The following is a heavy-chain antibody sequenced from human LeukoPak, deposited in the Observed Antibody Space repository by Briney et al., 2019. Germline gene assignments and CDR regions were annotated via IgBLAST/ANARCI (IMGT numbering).Heavy chain of an antibody. CDR2: IYYNGST. Sequence: SETLSLTCSVSGGSISGYYWSWIRQPPGKGRAWIGFIYYNGSTNYNPSLKSRITISVDTSKNQFSLKLNSVTAADTAIFYCARIRRYDYDGFRPGWVYWYFDVWGRGTLVTVSS. CDR3: ARIRRYDYDGFRPGWVYWYFDV. V-gene: IGHV4-59*01. D-gene: IGHD4-23*01. J-gene: IGHJ2*01. CDR1: GGSISGYY.